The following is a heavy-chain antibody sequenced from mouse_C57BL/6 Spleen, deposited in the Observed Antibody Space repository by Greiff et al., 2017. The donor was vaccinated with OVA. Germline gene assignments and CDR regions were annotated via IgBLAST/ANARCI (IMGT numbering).Heavy chain of an antibody. Sequence: VQLKESGPELVKPGDSVKISCKASGYSFTGYFMNWVMQSHGQSLEWIGRINPYNGDTFYNQKFKGKATLTVDKSSSTAHMELRSLTSEDSAFYYCARGVSPLAYWGQGTLVTVSA. CDR2: INPYNGDT. CDR1: GYSFTGYF. D-gene: IGHD6-2*01. J-gene: IGHJ3*01. CDR3: ARGVSPLAY. V-gene: IGHV1-20*01.